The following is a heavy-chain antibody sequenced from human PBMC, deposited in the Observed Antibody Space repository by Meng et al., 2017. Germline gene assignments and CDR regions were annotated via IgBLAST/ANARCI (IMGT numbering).Heavy chain of an antibody. D-gene: IGHD6-13*01. Sequence: VDRVQSGDERNNPVSSLNVPCKASGSTFTSYVITGVRQATGQGIEWMGWMNPNSGNTGYAQKFQGRVTMTRNTSISTAYMELSSLRSEDTAVYYGARQYSSSWYWFDPWGQGTLVTVSS. CDR2: MNPNSGNT. CDR3: ARQYSSSWYWFDP. CDR1: GSTFTSYV. V-gene: IGHV1-8*01. J-gene: IGHJ5*02.